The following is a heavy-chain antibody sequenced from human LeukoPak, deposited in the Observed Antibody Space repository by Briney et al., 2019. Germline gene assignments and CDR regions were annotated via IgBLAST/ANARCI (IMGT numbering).Heavy chain of an antibody. J-gene: IGHJ4*02. V-gene: IGHV4-59*01. CDR2: IYYSGST. D-gene: IGHD3-10*01. CDR1: GGSISSYY. CDR3: ARGDYYGSGATGGCYFDY. Sequence: SETLSLTCTVSGGSISSYYWSWIRQPPGKGLEWIGYIYYSGSTNYNPSLKSRVTISVDTSKNQFSLKLSSVTAADTAVYYCARGDYYGSGATGGCYFDYWGQGTLVTVSS.